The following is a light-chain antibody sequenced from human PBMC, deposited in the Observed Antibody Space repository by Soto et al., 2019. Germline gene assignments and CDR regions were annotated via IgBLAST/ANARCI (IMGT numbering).Light chain of an antibody. V-gene: IGKV1-33*01. Sequence: DIQMTQSPSSLSASVGDRATITCRASQSINSYLNWYQQKPGKAPKLLIYDASNLETGVPSRFSGSGSGTDFTFTISSLQPEDIATYYCQQYDNLPLTFGGGTKVDIK. CDR1: QSINSY. CDR3: QQYDNLPLT. J-gene: IGKJ4*01. CDR2: DAS.